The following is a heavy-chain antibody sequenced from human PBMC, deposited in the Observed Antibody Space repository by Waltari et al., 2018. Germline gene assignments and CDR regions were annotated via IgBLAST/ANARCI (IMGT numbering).Heavy chain of an antibody. CDR3: TRDRDPLNDY. CDR1: GSHFGYNA. CDR2: IRSKAYGGTT. Sequence: EVQLVESGGRLGQPGRPLRPSCTASGSHFGYNALSWVRQAQGKGLEWVGVIRSKAYGGTTEYASSVKGIFTISRDDSKSIAYLQMNSLKAEDTAVYYCTRDRDPLNDYWGQGTLVTVSS. V-gene: IGHV3-49*02. J-gene: IGHJ4*02. D-gene: IGHD3-10*01.